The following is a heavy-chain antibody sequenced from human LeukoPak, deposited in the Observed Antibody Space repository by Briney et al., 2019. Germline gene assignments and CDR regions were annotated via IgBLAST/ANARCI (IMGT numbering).Heavy chain of an antibody. CDR3: AKLLVGGWLSIAAALDY. CDR1: GFTFSSYA. J-gene: IGHJ4*02. Sequence: GGSLRLSCAASGFTFSSYAMGWVRQAPGKGLEWVSAISGSGGSTYYADSVKGRFTISRDNSKNTLYLQMNSLRAEDTAVYYCAKLLVGGWLSIAAALDYWGQGTLVTVSS. D-gene: IGHD6-13*01. V-gene: IGHV3-23*01. CDR2: ISGSGGST.